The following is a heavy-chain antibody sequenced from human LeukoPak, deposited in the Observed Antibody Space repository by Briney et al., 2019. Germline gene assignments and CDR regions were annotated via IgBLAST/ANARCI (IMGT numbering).Heavy chain of an antibody. J-gene: IGHJ3*02. Sequence: PGGSLRLSCAASAFTFSAYSMNWVRQAPGKGLEWVSSISSSGSYMYYADSEKGRFTISRDNAKNSLYLHMNSLRAEDTAVYYCAREGHYDILKRHDAFDIWGQGTMVTVSS. CDR1: AFTFSAYS. D-gene: IGHD3-9*01. CDR3: AREGHYDILKRHDAFDI. CDR2: ISSSGSYM. V-gene: IGHV3-21*01.